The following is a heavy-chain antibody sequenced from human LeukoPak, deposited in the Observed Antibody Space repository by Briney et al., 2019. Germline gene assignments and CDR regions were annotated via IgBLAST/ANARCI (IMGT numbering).Heavy chain of an antibody. Sequence: SSQTLSLTCAVSGGSISSGGYSWSWIRQPPGKGLEWIGYIYHSGSTYYNPSLKSRVTISVYRSKNQFSLKLSSVTAADTAVYYCARVSYSSSGADAFDIWGQGTMVTVSS. CDR1: GGSISSGGYS. J-gene: IGHJ3*02. CDR2: IYHSGST. V-gene: IGHV4-30-2*01. CDR3: ARVSYSSSGADAFDI. D-gene: IGHD6-6*01.